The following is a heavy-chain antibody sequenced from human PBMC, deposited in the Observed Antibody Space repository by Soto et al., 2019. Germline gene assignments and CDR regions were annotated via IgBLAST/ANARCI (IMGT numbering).Heavy chain of an antibody. D-gene: IGHD6-6*01. V-gene: IGHV3-30*18. CDR2: ISYDGSNK. CDR3: AKDRPWFDP. J-gene: IGHJ5*02. CDR1: GFTFSSYG. Sequence: QVQLVESGGGVVQPGGSLRLSCAASGFTFSSYGMHWVRQAPGKGLEWVAVISYDGSNKYYADSVKGRFTISRDNSKNTLYLQMNSLRAEDTAVYYCAKDRPWFDPWGQGTLVTVSS.